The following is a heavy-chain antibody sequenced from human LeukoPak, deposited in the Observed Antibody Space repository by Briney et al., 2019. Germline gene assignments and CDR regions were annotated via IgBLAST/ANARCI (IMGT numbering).Heavy chain of an antibody. J-gene: IGHJ4*02. D-gene: IGHD3-22*01. CDR3: AGGYDYLFDY. CDR2: IYYSGST. V-gene: IGHV4-59*01. Sequence: PSETLSLTCAVYGGSFSGYYWSWIRQPPGKGLEWIGYIYYSGSTNYNPSLKSRVTISVDTSKNQFSLKLSSVTAADTAVYYCAGGYDYLFDYWGQGTLVTVSS. CDR1: GGSFSGYY.